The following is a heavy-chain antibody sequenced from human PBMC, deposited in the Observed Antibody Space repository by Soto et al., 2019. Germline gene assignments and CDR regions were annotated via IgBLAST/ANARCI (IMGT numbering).Heavy chain of an antibody. CDR2: ISAYNGNT. CDR3: ARYRRSSYDILTGYYSGSWFDP. J-gene: IGHJ5*02. D-gene: IGHD3-9*01. Sequence: ASVKVSCKASGYTFTSYGISWVRQAPGQGLEWMGWISAYNGNTNYAQKLKGRVTMTTDTSTSTAYMELRSLRSDDTAVYYCARYRRSSYDILTGYYSGSWFDPWGQGTLVTVSS. CDR1: GYTFTSYG. V-gene: IGHV1-18*01.